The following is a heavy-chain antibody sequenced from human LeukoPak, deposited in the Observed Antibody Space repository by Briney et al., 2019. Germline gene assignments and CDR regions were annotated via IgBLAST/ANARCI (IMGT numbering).Heavy chain of an antibody. D-gene: IGHD3-9*01. Sequence: GGSLRLSCAASGFTFSSYWMHWVRQAPGKGLEWVSRINSDGTGIIYADSVKGRFTISRDNGKNTLYLQMNSLRAEDTAVYYCARVFNPSYYDILTGYYYYYMDVWGKGTTVTVSS. CDR3: ARVFNPSYYDILTGYYYYYMDV. V-gene: IGHV3-74*01. J-gene: IGHJ6*03. CDR1: GFTFSSYW. CDR2: INSDGTGI.